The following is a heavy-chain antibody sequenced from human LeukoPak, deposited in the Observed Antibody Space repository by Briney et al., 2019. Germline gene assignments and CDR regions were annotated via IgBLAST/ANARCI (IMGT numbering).Heavy chain of an antibody. CDR3: ARVGGFGGSNY. CDR2: IFYSGSA. Sequence: PSETLSLTCTVSGGSISSYYWSWIRQPPGKGLEWIGSIFYSGSANYNPSLKSRVTMSVDTSKNQVSLRLTSVTPADTAVYYCARVGGFGGSNYWGQGTLVTVSS. V-gene: IGHV4-59*01. CDR1: GGSISSYY. D-gene: IGHD3-10*01. J-gene: IGHJ4*02.